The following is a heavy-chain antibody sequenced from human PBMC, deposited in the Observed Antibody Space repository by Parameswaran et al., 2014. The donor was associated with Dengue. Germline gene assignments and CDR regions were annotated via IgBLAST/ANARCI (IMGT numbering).Heavy chain of an antibody. J-gene: IGHJ6*02. D-gene: IGHD2-2*01. V-gene: IGHV3-11*04. CDR2: ISSSGSTI. Sequence: VRQMPGKGLEWVSYISSSGSTIYYADSVKGRFTISRDNAKNSLYLQMNSLRAEDTAVYYCARDDLLVVVPATNYYYYYGMDVWGQGTTVTVSS. CDR3: ARDDLLVVVPATNYYYYYGMDV.